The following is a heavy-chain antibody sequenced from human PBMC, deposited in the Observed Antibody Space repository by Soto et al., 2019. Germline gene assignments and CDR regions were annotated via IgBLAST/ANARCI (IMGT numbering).Heavy chain of an antibody. CDR2: ISWNSGSI. CDR3: AKDWAIAVAVIDY. D-gene: IGHD6-19*01. V-gene: IGHV3-9*01. J-gene: IGHJ4*01. CDR1: GFTFDDYA. Sequence: EVQLVESGGGLVQPGRSLRLSCAASGFTFDDYAMHWVRQAPGKGLEWVSGISWNSGSIGYADSVKGRFTISRDNAKNSLYLQMNSLRAEDTALYYCAKDWAIAVAVIDYWCQGTLVTVSS.